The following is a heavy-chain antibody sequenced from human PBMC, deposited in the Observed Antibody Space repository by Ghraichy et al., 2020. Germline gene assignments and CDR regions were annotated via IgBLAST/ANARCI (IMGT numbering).Heavy chain of an antibody. V-gene: IGHV1-18*01. J-gene: IGHJ5*02. CDR2: ISAYNGNT. Sequence: ASVKVSCKASGYTFTSYGISWVRQAPGQGLEWMGWISAYNGNTNYAQKLQGRVTMTTDTSTSTAYMELRSLRSDDTAVYYCARDQKWQLGAYPGWFDPWGQGTLVTVSS. D-gene: IGHD6-6*01. CDR3: ARDQKWQLGAYPGWFDP. CDR1: GYTFTSYG.